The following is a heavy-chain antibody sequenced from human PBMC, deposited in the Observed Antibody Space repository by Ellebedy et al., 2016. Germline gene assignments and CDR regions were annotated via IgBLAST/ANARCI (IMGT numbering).Heavy chain of an antibody. CDR1: GFIFSGSA. D-gene: IGHD1-1*01. Sequence: GGSLRLSCAASGFIFSGSAMHWVRQAPGKGLEYVSAISSNGGSTYYANSVKGRFTISRDNSKNTLYLQMGSLRTEDTAVYYCARGYLGIDYWGQGTLVTVSS. V-gene: IGHV3-64*01. CDR3: ARGYLGIDY. J-gene: IGHJ4*02. CDR2: ISSNGGST.